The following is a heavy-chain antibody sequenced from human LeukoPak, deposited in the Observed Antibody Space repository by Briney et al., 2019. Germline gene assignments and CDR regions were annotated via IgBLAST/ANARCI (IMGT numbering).Heavy chain of an antibody. D-gene: IGHD1-7*01. CDR2: IKQDGSEK. CDR3: ARNRYNWKYEAYYYYMDV. Sequence: PGGSLRLSCAASGFTFSSYWMSWVRQAPGKGLEWVANIKQDGSEKYYVDSVKGRFTISRGNAKNSLYLQMNSLRAEDTAVYYCARNRYNWKYEAYYYYMDVWGKGTTVTVSS. CDR1: GFTFSSYW. V-gene: IGHV3-7*01. J-gene: IGHJ6*03.